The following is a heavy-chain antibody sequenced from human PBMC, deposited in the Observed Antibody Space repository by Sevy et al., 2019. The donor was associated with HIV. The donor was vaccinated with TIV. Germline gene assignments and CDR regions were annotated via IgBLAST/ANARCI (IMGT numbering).Heavy chain of an antibody. Sequence: SETLSLTCIVSGGSISSSSYYWGWIRQPPGKGLEWIGSIYYSGNTYYNPSLKSRVTISVDTSKKQFSLKLSSVTAADTAVYYCANRLGYCSGSSCYPPEYFHHWGQGTLVTVSS. CDR1: GGSISSSSYY. J-gene: IGHJ1*01. D-gene: IGHD2-15*01. CDR3: ANRLGYCSGSSCYPPEYFHH. V-gene: IGHV4-39*01. CDR2: IYYSGNT.